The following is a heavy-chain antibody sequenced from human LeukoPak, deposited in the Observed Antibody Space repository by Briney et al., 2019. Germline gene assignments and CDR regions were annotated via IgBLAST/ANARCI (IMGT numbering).Heavy chain of an antibody. CDR3: VRETEGS. Sequence: GGSLRLSCAASGFTFSTYSMNWVRQAPGKGLEWVSSISDSGRYVNYADSVKGRFTISRDNAKNSLFLQMNSLRAEDTAVYYCVRETEGSWGQGALVTVSS. CDR1: GFTFSTYS. CDR2: ISDSGRYV. V-gene: IGHV3-21*01. J-gene: IGHJ5*02. D-gene: IGHD1-14*01.